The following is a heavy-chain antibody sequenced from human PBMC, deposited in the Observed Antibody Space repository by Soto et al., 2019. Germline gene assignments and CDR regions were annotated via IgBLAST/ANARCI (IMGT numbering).Heavy chain of an antibody. D-gene: IGHD3-16*01. CDR2: INHSGST. CDR3: ARGGRGWARRNDAFDI. Sequence: QVQLQQWGAGLLKPSETLSLTCAVYGGSFSGYYWSWIRQPPGKGLEWIGEINHSGSTNYNPSLKSSVTISVDTSKNQFSLKLSSVTAADTAVYYCARGGRGWARRNDAFDIWGQGTMVTVSS. V-gene: IGHV4-34*01. J-gene: IGHJ3*02. CDR1: GGSFSGYY.